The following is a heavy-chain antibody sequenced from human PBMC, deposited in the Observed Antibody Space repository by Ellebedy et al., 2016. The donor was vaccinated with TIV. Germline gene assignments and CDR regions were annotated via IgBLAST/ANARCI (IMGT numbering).Heavy chain of an antibody. CDR2: IYTDDST. CDR3: ARASFYDVDLSGWYFDL. CDR1: KFTVSYNY. Sequence: GESLKIFCAASKFTVSYNYMNWVRQAPGKGPEWVSGIYTDDSTYYADSVKGRFTISRDNSKNTLYLQMNSLRTEDTAVYYCARASFYDVDLSGWYFDLWGRGTLITVSS. J-gene: IGHJ2*01. D-gene: IGHD3-16*01. V-gene: IGHV3-66*01.